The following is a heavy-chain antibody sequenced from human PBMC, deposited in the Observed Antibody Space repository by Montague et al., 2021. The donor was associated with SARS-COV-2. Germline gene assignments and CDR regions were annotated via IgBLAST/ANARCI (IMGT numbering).Heavy chain of an antibody. D-gene: IGHD6-19*01. J-gene: IGHJ4*02. V-gene: IGHV4-34*01. Sequence: SETLSLTCAVYGGSFSGYYWSWIRQPPGKGLEWIGEINHSGSTNYNPSLKSRVTISVDTSKNQFSLKLSSVTAADTAVYYCARGSRQCLVRPPHYYYFDYWGQGTLVTVSP. CDR3: ARGSRQCLVRPPHYYYFDY. CDR1: GGSFSGYY. CDR2: INHSGST.